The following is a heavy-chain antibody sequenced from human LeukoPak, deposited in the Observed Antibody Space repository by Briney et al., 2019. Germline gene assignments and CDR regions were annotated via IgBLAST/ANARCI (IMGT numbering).Heavy chain of an antibody. J-gene: IGHJ2*01. CDR3: ARGRGDRKDWYFDL. V-gene: IGHV3-33*08. D-gene: IGHD7-27*01. Sequence: GGSLRLSCAASGLTFGSYAMHWVRQAPGKGLEWVAVIWYDGSKTYYLDSVKGRFTISRDNSKNTVSLQMNSLRADDTAVYYCARGRGDRKDWYFDLWGRGTLVTVSS. CDR2: IWYDGSKT. CDR1: GLTFGSYA.